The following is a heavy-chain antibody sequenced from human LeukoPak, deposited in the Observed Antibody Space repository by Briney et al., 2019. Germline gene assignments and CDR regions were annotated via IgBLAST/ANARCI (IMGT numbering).Heavy chain of an antibody. J-gene: IGHJ3*02. CDR3: AKSRSYTVRDAFEI. CDR2: INSDGSST. CDR1: GFTFSNYW. D-gene: IGHD3-10*01. Sequence: SGGSLRLSCAASGFTFSNYWMTWVRQAPGKGLVWVSRINSDGSSTSYADSVKGRFTISRDNAKNTLYLQMNSLRAEDTAVYYCAKSRSYTVRDAFEIWGQGTKVTVSS. V-gene: IGHV3-74*01.